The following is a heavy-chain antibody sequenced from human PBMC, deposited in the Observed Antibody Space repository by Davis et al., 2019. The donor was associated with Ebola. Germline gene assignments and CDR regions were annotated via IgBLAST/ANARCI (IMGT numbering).Heavy chain of an antibody. J-gene: IGHJ4*02. CDR1: GYTFTSYG. CDR2: ISAYNGNT. CDR3: ATGDYYDSSGPFDY. Sequence: ASVKVSCKASGYTFTSYGISWVRQAPGQGLEWMGWISAYNGNTNYAQKLQGRVTMTTDTSTSTAYMELRSLRSDDTAVYYCATGDYYDSSGPFDYWGQGTLVTVSS. D-gene: IGHD3-22*01. V-gene: IGHV1-18*04.